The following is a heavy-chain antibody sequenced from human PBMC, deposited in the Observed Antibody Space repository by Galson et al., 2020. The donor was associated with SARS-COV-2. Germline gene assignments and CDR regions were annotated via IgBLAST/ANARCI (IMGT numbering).Heavy chain of an antibody. CDR2: IKQDGSAK. CDR3: VRDSYTREWHDEGTDY. Sequence: QLGESLKISCVASGFTISNYWMNWVRQAPGEGLEWVANIKQDGSAKHYVDSVKGRFNISRDNAANSVHLQMNSLRAEDTAVYYCVRDSYTREWHDEGTDYWVQGTLVRVSS. V-gene: IGHV3-7*04. CDR1: GFTISNYW. D-gene: IGHD3-16*02. J-gene: IGHJ4*02.